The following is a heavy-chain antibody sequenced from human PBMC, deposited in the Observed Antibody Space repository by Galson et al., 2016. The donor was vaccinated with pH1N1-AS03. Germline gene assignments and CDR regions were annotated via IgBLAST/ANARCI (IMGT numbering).Heavy chain of an antibody. CDR3: ARGVRPYYYAMDV. CDR1: GFSLTTSGMC. Sequence: PALVKPTQTLTLTCTISGFSLTTSGMCVNWIRQPPGKALEWLARIDWDDDKYFSTSLRTRLTISRDTSKNQVVLKVTNMGPLDTGTYYCARGVRPYYYAMDVWGQETTVTVSS. V-gene: IGHV2-70*11. CDR2: IDWDDDK. J-gene: IGHJ6*02.